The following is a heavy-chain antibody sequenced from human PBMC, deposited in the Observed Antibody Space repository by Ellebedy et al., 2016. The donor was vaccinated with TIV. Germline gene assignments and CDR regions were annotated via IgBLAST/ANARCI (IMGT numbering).Heavy chain of an antibody. CDR1: GFTFSSYA. Sequence: GESLKISCAASGFTFSSYAMSWVRQAPGKGLEWVSAISGSGGSTYYADSVKGRFTISRDNSKNTLYLQMNSLRAEDTAVYYCAKALPDIVATSYAFDIWGQGTMVTVSS. V-gene: IGHV3-23*01. CDR3: AKALPDIVATSYAFDI. J-gene: IGHJ3*02. CDR2: ISGSGGST. D-gene: IGHD5-12*01.